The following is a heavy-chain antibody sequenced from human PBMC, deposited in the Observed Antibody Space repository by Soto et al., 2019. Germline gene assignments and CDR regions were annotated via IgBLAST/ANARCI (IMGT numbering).Heavy chain of an antibody. J-gene: IGHJ6*02. CDR1: GFTFRTNG. CDR3: AGYSGLYGMDV. Sequence: QSGGSLRLSCVDSGFTFRTNGMHWVRQVPGKGLEWVAVISFDGGKTFYADAVKGRFTISRDNSRNTLYLQMNSLRAEDTAVYYCAGYSGLYGMDVWGQGTTVTVSS. CDR2: ISFDGGKT. V-gene: IGHV3-30*03. D-gene: IGHD5-12*01.